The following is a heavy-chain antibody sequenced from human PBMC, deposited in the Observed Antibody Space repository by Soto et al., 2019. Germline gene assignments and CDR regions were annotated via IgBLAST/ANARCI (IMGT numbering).Heavy chain of an antibody. D-gene: IGHD3-22*01. CDR2: IYYSGST. V-gene: IGHV4-59*01. CDR1: GGSISSYY. CDR3: ASVSYYYDSSGFYHY. J-gene: IGHJ4*02. Sequence: SETLSLTCTVSGGSISSYYWSWIRQPPGKGLEWIGYIYYSGSTNYNPSLKSRVTISVDTSKNQFSLKLSSVTAADTAVYYCASVSYYYDSSGFYHYCGQGSLVTVSS.